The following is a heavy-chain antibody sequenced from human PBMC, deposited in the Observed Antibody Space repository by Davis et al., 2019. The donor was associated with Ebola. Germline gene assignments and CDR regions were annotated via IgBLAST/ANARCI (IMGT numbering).Heavy chain of an antibody. J-gene: IGHJ5*02. V-gene: IGHV4-39*07. CDR1: GGSISSGGYY. CDR3: ARARPRGTTSIDP. CDR2: INHSGST. Sequence: PGGSLRLSCTVSGGSISSGGYYWSWIRQHPGKGLEWIGEINHSGSTNYNPSLKSRVTISVDTSKNQFSLKLSSVTAADTAVYYCARARPRGTTSIDPWGQGTLVTVSS. D-gene: IGHD1-7*01.